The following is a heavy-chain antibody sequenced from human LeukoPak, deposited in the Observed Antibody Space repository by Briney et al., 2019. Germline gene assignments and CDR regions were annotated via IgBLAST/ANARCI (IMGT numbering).Heavy chain of an antibody. V-gene: IGHV1-2*02. CDR2: MNPKSGGT. Sequence: ASVKVSCKASGYTFTGYYMHWVRQAPGQGLEWMGWMNPKSGGTNYAQKFGARVTMNRDTSISTAYMELSRLRFDDTAVYYCARSPDILTGEKFDCWGQGTLVTVSS. D-gene: IGHD3-9*01. CDR3: ARSPDILTGEKFDC. CDR1: GYTFTGYY. J-gene: IGHJ4*02.